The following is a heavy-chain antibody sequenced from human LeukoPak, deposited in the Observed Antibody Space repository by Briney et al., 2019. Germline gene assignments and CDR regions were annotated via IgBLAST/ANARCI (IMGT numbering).Heavy chain of an antibody. CDR1: GGSMSSYY. CDR2: IHTSGYT. J-gene: IGHJ4*02. Sequence: SETLSLTCSVSGGSMSSYYWSWIRQPAGKGLEWIGRIHTSGYTNSNPSLKSRVTMSVDTSKNQFSLRLSSVTAADTAGYYCARWSGDSSFDYWGQGTLVTVSS. CDR3: ARWSGDSSFDY. D-gene: IGHD3-3*01. V-gene: IGHV4-4*07.